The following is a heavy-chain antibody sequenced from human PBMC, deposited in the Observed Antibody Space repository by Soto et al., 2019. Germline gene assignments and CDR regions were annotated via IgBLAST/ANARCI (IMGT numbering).Heavy chain of an antibody. CDR1: GFTFGDYA. CDR2: IRSKAYGGTT. D-gene: IGHD4-17*01. J-gene: IGHJ6*03. V-gene: IGHV3-49*03. CDR3: TRDKWDGDLYYYMDV. Sequence: GESLKISCTASGFTFGDYAMSWFRQAPGKGLEWVGFIRSKAYGGTTEYAASVKGRFTISRDDSKSIAYLQMNSLKTEDTAVYYCTRDKWDGDLYYYMDVWGKGTTVTVSS.